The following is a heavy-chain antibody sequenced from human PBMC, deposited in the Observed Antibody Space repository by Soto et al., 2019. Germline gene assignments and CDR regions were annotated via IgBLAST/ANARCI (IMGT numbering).Heavy chain of an antibody. CDR3: ARGRASGSYYLLDY. CDR2: INPNSGNI. V-gene: IGHV1-8*01. CDR1: GDAFTTYD. J-gene: IGHJ4*02. D-gene: IGHD3-10*01. Sequence: ASVKVSCKASGDAFTTYDINWVRQATGHGLEWMGWINPNSGNIGYAQRFQGRVTMTRDTAIRTAYMEVSSLRSDDTAVYYCARGRASGSYYLLDYWGQGTLVTVS.